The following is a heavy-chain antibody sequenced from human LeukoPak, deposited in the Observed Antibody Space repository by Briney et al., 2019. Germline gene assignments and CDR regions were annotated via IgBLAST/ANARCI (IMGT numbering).Heavy chain of an antibody. CDR1: GYTFTSYG. Sequence: ASVKVSCKASGYTFTSYGISWVRQAPGQGLEWMGWISAYNGNTNYAQKLQGRVTITTYTSTSTAYMELRSLRSDDTAVYYCARNFHPGNWDYWGQGTLVTVSS. V-gene: IGHV1-18*01. CDR3: ARNFHPGNWDY. D-gene: IGHD1-14*01. J-gene: IGHJ4*02. CDR2: ISAYNGNT.